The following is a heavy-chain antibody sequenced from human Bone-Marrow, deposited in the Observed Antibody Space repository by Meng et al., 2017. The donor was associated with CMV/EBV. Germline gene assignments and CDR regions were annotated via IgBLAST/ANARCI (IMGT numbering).Heavy chain of an antibody. D-gene: IGHD6-13*01. V-gene: IGHV3-48*03. Sequence: GESLKISCAASGFTFSSYEMNWVRQAPGKGLEWVSYISSSGSTIYYADSVKGRFTISRDKAKNSLYLQMNSLRAEDTAVYYCASSGRRGSSWYYYYYGMDVWGQGTTVTVSS. J-gene: IGHJ6*02. CDR1: GFTFSSYE. CDR3: ASSGRRGSSWYYYYYGMDV. CDR2: ISSSGSTI.